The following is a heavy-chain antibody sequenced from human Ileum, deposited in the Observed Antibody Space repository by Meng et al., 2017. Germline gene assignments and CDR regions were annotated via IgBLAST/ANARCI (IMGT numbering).Heavy chain of an antibody. CDR1: GYTFTDYQ. CDR2: INPKSGGT. V-gene: IGHV1-2*06. J-gene: IGHJ4*02. Sequence: ASVKVSCKASGYTFTDYQMHWVRQAPGQGLEWMGRINPKSGGTNYPQRFQGRVTMTRDTSITTFHMELSRLRSDDSAVYYCAKDLYAKDLDHWGQGTLVTVSS. CDR3: AKDLYAKDLDH. D-gene: IGHD3-16*01.